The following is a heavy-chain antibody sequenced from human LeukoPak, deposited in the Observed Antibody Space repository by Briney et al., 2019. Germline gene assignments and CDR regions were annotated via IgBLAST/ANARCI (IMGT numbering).Heavy chain of an antibody. Sequence: GASVKVSCKASGYTFTSYGISWVRQAPGQGLEWMGWISAYNGNTNYAQKLQGRVTMTRDTSTSTVYMELSSLRSEDTAVYYCARDLTYSSSSGYYYYGMDVWGQGTTVTVSS. CDR2: ISAYNGNT. CDR3: ARDLTYSSSSGYYYYGMDV. D-gene: IGHD6-6*01. V-gene: IGHV1-18*01. CDR1: GYTFTSYG. J-gene: IGHJ6*02.